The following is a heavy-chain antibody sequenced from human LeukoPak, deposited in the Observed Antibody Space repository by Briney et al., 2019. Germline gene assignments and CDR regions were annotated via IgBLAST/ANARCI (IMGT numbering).Heavy chain of an antibody. Sequence: PGGSLRLSCAASGFTFSSYAMSWVRQAPGKGLEWVSAISASGGSTYYADSVKGRFTISRDNSKNTLYLQMNSLRAEDTAVYYSAKLSSLGFSSTSQFDYWGQGALVTVSS. D-gene: IGHD2-2*01. J-gene: IGHJ4*02. CDR1: GFTFSSYA. CDR2: ISASGGST. V-gene: IGHV3-23*01. CDR3: AKLSSLGFSSTSQFDY.